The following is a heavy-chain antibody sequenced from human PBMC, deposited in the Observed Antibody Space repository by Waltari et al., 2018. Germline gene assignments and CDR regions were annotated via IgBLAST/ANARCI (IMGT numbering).Heavy chain of an antibody. CDR1: GFNFISYA. J-gene: IGHJ4*02. CDR2: ISDSGVIT. CDR3: ARHLYSIDYLELGN. D-gene: IGHD3-22*01. Sequence: EVHLLESGGGLAQPGGSLGLSCAAAGFNFISYARSWVRQAPGKGLEWVSGISDSGVITKYADSVKGRFTVSRDNSKNTVFLQLNSLRAEDTAIYYCARHLYSIDYLELGNWGQGTQVTVSS. V-gene: IGHV3-23*01.